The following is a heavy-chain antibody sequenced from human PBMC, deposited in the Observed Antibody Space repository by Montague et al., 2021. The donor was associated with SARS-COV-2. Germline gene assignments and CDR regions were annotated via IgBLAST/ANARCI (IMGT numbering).Heavy chain of an antibody. Sequence: SETLSLTCEVYGGSLSGYYWSWIRQPPGKGLEWIGEINHSGSANYNPSLKSRVTMSLDTSKNQFSLMLSSVTAADTAVYFCARITIQLERRPFDSWGQGTLVTVSS. J-gene: IGHJ4*02. D-gene: IGHD1-1*01. V-gene: IGHV4-34*01. CDR3: ARITIQLERRPFDS. CDR1: GGSLSGYY. CDR2: INHSGSA.